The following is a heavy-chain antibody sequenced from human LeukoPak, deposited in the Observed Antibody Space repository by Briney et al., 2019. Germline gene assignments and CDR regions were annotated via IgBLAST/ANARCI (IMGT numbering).Heavy chain of an antibody. D-gene: IGHD4-17*01. CDR1: GGSISSYC. Sequence: SETLSLTCTVSGGSISSYCWSWIRQPPGKGLEWIGYIYYSGSTNYNPSLKSRVTMSVDTSKNQFSLKLSSVTAADTAVYYCAGEGDYDAFDIWGQGTMVTVSS. CDR2: IYYSGST. V-gene: IGHV4-59*12. J-gene: IGHJ3*02. CDR3: AGEGDYDAFDI.